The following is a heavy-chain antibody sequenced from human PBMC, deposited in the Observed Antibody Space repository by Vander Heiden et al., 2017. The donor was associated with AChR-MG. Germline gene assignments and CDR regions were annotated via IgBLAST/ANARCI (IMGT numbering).Heavy chain of an antibody. CDR1: GYSFTSYW. CDR3: VAGEYYVSSTWLTETPPYLDY. V-gene: IGHV5-10-1*03. J-gene: IGHJ4*02. D-gene: IGHD3-22*01. CDR2: IDPSDTYT. Sequence: DVQLVQSVAEATKPGESLRISCKGSGYSFTSYWISWVSRMPEEGLEWMGRIDPSDTYTNYSPSFQGHVSISADKSISTAYLQWSSLKASDTAMYYCVAGEYYVSSTWLTETPPYLDYWGQGTPVTVSS.